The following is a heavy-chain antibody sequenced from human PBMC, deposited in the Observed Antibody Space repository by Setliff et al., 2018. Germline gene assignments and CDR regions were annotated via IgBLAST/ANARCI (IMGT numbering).Heavy chain of an antibody. V-gene: IGHV1-24*01. D-gene: IGHD2-8*01. J-gene: IGHJ3*02. CDR3: TTVLRDVYNGGDGFDI. CDR1: GYTLTELS. CDR2: FDPEDGET. Sequence: ASVKVSCKVSGYTLTELSMHWVRQAPGKGLEWMGSFDPEDGETLYAQKFQGRVTMTEDTSTDTAYMELSSLRSEDTAVYYCTTVLRDVYNGGDGFDIWGQGTMVTVSS.